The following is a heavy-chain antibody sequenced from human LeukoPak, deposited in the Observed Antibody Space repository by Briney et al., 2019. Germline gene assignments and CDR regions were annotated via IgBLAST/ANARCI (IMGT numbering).Heavy chain of an antibody. CDR1: GYTFISYY. V-gene: IGHV1-18*01. D-gene: IGHD6-13*01. CDR2: ISAYNGNT. CDR3: AREEGAPIAAANV. J-gene: IGHJ3*01. Sequence: ASVKVSCKASGYTFISYYIHWVRQAPGQGLEWMGWISAYNGNTNYAQKFQGRVTMTTDTSTSTAYMELRSLRSDDTAVYYCAREEGAPIAAANVWGLGTMVTVSS.